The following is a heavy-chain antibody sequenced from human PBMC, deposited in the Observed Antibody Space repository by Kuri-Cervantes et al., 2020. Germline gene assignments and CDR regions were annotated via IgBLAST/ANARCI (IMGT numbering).Heavy chain of an antibody. CDR3: ARDCVQLWSSFDY. Sequence: SETLSLTCAISGDSVSSNSAAWSWIRQSPSRGLEWLGRTYYRSKWYNDYAVSVKSRITINPDTSKNQFSLQLNSVTPEDTSVYYCARDCVQLWSSFDYWGQGTLVTVSS. CDR2: TYYRSKWYN. D-gene: IGHD5-18*01. V-gene: IGHV6-1*01. CDR1: GDSVSSNSAA. J-gene: IGHJ4*02.